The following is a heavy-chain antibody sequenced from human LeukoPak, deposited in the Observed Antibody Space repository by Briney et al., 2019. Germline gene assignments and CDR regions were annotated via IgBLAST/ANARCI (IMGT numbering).Heavy chain of an antibody. J-gene: IGHJ4*02. CDR2: INHSGST. V-gene: IGHV4-34*01. Sequence: PSETLSLTCAVYGGSFSGYYWSWIRQPPGKGLEWIGEINHSGSTNYKPSLKSRVTISVDTSKKQFSLKLSSVTAADTAVYFCARTPSGDYYTTFDNWGQGTLVTVSS. D-gene: IGHD3-10*01. CDR3: ARTPSGDYYTTFDN. CDR1: GGSFSGYY.